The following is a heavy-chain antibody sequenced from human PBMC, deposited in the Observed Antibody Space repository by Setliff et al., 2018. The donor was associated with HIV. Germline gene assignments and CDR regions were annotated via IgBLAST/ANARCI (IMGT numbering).Heavy chain of an antibody. D-gene: IGHD4-4*01. CDR3: AKTQTVITVYGPFDS. Sequence: GESLKISCAASGFSFRSYAVSWVRRAPGKGLEWVSVISGSGDITYYRESVKGRFTVSRDNSNNPVYLQMNSLRAEDTAMYYCAKTQTVITVYGPFDSWGQGTPVTVS. CDR2: ISGSGDIT. V-gene: IGHV3-23*01. CDR1: GFSFRSYA. J-gene: IGHJ4*02.